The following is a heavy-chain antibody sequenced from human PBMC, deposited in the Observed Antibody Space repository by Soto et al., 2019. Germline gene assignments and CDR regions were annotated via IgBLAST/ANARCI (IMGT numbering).Heavy chain of an antibody. D-gene: IGHD3-9*01. J-gene: IGHJ2*01. CDR3: GWEMTGTGNWYFDL. CDR2: MNGDGRTT. CDR1: EFTFSSYW. V-gene: IGHV3-74*01. Sequence: EVQLVESGGGLVQPGGSLRLSCAASEFTFSSYWMHWVRQAPGKGLVWVSRMNGDGRTTSYADSVKGRFTISRDNAKKTLHRQMNSPNADDTAVYYWGWEMTGTGNWYFDLWGRGTLVTVSS.